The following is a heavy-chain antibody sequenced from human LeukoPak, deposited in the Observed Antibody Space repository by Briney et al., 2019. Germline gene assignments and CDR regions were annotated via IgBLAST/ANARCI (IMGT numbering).Heavy chain of an antibody. Sequence: GGSLRLSCAALRASFSAYWMTWVRLAPGMGLEWVANINPAGSETSYVDPVKGRFTISRGNAKQLIYLHLSSLRAEDTAVYYCACFGYVAALDLWGQGTLVTVSS. D-gene: IGHD3-10*01. CDR2: INPAGSET. J-gene: IGHJ4*02. CDR1: RASFSAYW. V-gene: IGHV3-7*01. CDR3: ACFGYVAALDL.